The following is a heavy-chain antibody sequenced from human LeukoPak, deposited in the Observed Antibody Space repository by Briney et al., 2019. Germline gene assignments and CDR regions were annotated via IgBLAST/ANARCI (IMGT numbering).Heavy chain of an antibody. CDR3: ARQPPQYYGMDV. V-gene: IGHV4-4*07. Sequence: TSETLSLTCTVSGGSFSNYYWSWIRQPAGKGLEWIGRINTSGSTNYNPSVKSRVTMSVDTSNNQFSLKLTSVTAADTAVYYCARQPPQYYGMDVWGQGTTVTVSS. CDR2: INTSGST. D-gene: IGHD1-14*01. J-gene: IGHJ6*02. CDR1: GGSFSNYY.